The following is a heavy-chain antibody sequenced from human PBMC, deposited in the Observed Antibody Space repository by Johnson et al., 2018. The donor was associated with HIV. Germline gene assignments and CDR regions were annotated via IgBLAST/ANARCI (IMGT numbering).Heavy chain of an antibody. D-gene: IGHD4-17*01. CDR2: ISYDGTNK. J-gene: IGHJ3*02. Sequence: QVQLVESGGGLIQPGKSLRLSCAASGFTFSSYDMHWVRQAPGKGLEWVAVISYDGTNKYYADSVKGRFTISRDNSKSMLYLQMNSLRAEDTAVYYCARPSVVTTLTTTPWAFDIWCQGTMVTVSS. V-gene: IGHV3-30*19. CDR3: ARPSVVTTLTTTPWAFDI. CDR1: GFTFSSYD.